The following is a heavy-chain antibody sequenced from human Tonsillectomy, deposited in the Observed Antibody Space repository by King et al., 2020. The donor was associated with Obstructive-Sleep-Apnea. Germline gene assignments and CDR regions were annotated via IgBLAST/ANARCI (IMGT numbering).Heavy chain of an antibody. CDR3: ARAGSWETVPDFDY. CDR1: GGSISSGGYY. Sequence: QLQESGPGLVKPSQTLSLTCTVSGGSISSGGYYWSWIRQHPGKGREWMGYIYYSGSTYYNPSLRSRVPISVDTSKNQFSLKLSSVTAADTAVYYCARAGSWETVPDFDYWGQGTLVTVSS. V-gene: IGHV4-31*03. D-gene: IGHD1-26*01. CDR2: IYYSGST. J-gene: IGHJ4*02.